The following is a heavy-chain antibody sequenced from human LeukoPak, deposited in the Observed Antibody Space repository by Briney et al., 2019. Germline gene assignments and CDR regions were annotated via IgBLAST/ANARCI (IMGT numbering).Heavy chain of an antibody. CDR2: IYSSGST. J-gene: IGHJ4*02. Sequence: PSETLSHTCTVSGGSICSYLESWIRQTPGKGLEWIGHIYSSGSTNYIPSLKSRVTISVDTSKNQFSLKLSSVTAADTAVYFCARQARYCSGGTCFDSWGQGTLVAVSS. V-gene: IGHV4-59*08. CDR3: ARQARYCSGGTCFDS. D-gene: IGHD2-8*02. CDR1: GGSICSYL.